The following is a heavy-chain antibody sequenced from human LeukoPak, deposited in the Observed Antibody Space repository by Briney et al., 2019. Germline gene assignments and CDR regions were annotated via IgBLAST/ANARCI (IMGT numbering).Heavy chain of an antibody. CDR2: IKQDGSEE. J-gene: IGHJ4*02. V-gene: IGHV3-7*04. D-gene: IGHD1-26*01. Sequence: SXVXQAPXXXLEWVANIKQDGSEEYYVDSVKGRFTISRDNAKNSLYLQMSSLRAEDTAVYYCARGLRWVDYWGQGTLVTVSS. CDR3: ARGLRWVDY.